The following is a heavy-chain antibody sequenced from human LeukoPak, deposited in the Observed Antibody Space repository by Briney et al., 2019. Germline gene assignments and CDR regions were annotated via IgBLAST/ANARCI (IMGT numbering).Heavy chain of an antibody. V-gene: IGHV1-69*13. Sequence: SVKVSCKASGGTFSSYAISWVRQAPGQGLEWMGGIIPIFGTANYAQKFQGRVTITADESTSTAYMELSSLRYEDTAVYYCARDSGYDYSGGLWYFDYWGQGTLVTVSS. CDR1: GGTFSSYA. D-gene: IGHD5-12*01. J-gene: IGHJ4*02. CDR3: ARDSGYDYSGGLWYFDY. CDR2: IIPIFGTA.